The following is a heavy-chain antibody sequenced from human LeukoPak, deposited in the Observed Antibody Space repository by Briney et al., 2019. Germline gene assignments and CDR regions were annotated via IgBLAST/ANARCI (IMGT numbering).Heavy chain of an antibody. V-gene: IGHV3-21*01. D-gene: IGHD1-26*01. CDR3: ARDYVAGLLGAGPFEY. Sequence: SGGSLRLSCAASGITLTSNVMSWVRQVPGKGLEWVSSISTRSNYIYYRDSVKGRFTISRDNARNSLFLQMNSLRPEDTAMYYCARDYVAGLLGAGPFEYWGQGTLVTVSS. J-gene: IGHJ4*02. CDR1: GITLTSNV. CDR2: ISTRSNYI.